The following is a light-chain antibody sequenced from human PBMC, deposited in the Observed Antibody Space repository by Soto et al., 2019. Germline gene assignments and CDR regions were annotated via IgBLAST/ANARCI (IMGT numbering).Light chain of an antibody. Sequence: QSVLTQPASVSGSPGQSITISCTGTSSDVGGYNYVSWYQQHPGKAPKLMIYDVSNRPSGVSNRFSGSKSGNTASLTISGLQAEDEDDYYCRSYTSSSTRVFGGGTKVTVL. J-gene: IGLJ2*01. V-gene: IGLV2-14*01. CDR3: RSYTSSSTRV. CDR1: SSDVGGYNY. CDR2: DVS.